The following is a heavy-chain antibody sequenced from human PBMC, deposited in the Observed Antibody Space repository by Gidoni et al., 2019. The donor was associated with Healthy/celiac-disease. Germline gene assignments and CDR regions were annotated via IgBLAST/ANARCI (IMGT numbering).Heavy chain of an antibody. CDR1: GFTFGNAW. Sequence: EVQLVESGGGLVQPGGSLRLPCAASGFTFGNAWMSWVRQAPGKGLAWVSRIKSKTDGGTTDYAAPVKGRFTISRDDSKNTLYLQMNSLKTEDTAVYYCTTHSGSYADFDYWGQGTLVTVSS. CDR2: IKSKTDGGTT. J-gene: IGHJ4*02. V-gene: IGHV3-15*01. CDR3: TTHSGSYADFDY. D-gene: IGHD1-26*01.